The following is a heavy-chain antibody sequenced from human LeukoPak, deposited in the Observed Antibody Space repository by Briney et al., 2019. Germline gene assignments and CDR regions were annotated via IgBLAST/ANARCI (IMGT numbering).Heavy chain of an antibody. Sequence: SGGSLRLSCAASGFTFSSYAMHWVRQAPGKGLEWVAVISYDGSNKYYADSVKGRFTISRDNAKNSLYLQMNSLRAEDTAVYYCASLLSFGCWGQGTLVTVSS. D-gene: IGHD2-15*01. CDR2: ISYDGSNK. CDR1: GFTFSSYA. J-gene: IGHJ4*02. V-gene: IGHV3-30-3*01. CDR3: ASLLSFGC.